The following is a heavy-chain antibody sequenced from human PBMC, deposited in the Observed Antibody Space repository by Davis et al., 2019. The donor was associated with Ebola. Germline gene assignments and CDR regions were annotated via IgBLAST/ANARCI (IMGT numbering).Heavy chain of an antibody. CDR2: ISGSGGTI. CDR3: AREYWNYDY. V-gene: IGHV3-48*02. Sequence: PGGSLRLSCAASGFTFNSYSMNWVRQAPGKGLEWLSCISGSGGTIYYADSVKGRFTISRDNAKNSLYLQMHTLRDEDTAVYYCAREYWNYDYWGQGTLVTVSS. J-gene: IGHJ4*02. CDR1: GFTFNSYS. D-gene: IGHD1-1*01.